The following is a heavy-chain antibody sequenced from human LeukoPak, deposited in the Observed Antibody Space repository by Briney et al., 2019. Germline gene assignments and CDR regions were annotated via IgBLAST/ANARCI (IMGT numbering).Heavy chain of an antibody. Sequence: GGSLRLSCAASGFTFSSYSMNWVRQAPGKGLEWVSYISSSSSSIYYADSVKGRFTISRDNAKNSLYLQMNSLRAEDTAVYYCARDSSYYDLDYWGQGTLVSVSS. CDR3: ARDSSYYDLDY. CDR2: ISSSSSSI. D-gene: IGHD3-22*01. J-gene: IGHJ4*02. V-gene: IGHV3-48*04. CDR1: GFTFSSYS.